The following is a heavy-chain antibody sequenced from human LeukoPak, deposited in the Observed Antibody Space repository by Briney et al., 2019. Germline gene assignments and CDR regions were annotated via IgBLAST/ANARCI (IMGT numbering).Heavy chain of an antibody. J-gene: IGHJ6*02. CDR3: ARDGNSGYGDFYYGMDV. CDR1: GYTFTSFG. Sequence: ASVKVSCKASGYTFTSFGISWVRQAPGQGLEWMGWISAYNGNTNYAQKLQGRVTMTTDTSTSTAYMELRSLRPDDTAVYYCARDGNSGYGDFYYGMDVWGQGTTVTVSS. D-gene: IGHD5-12*01. CDR2: ISAYNGNT. V-gene: IGHV1-18*01.